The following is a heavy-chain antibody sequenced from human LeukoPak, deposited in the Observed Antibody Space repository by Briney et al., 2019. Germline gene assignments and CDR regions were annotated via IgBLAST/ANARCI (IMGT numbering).Heavy chain of an antibody. CDR2: IYHGGKT. Sequence: SETLSLTCAVSGYSISSGYHWGWIRQPPGKGLEWIGSIYHGGKTYHNPSLKSRVTISVDTSMNQFSLKLSSVTAADTAVYYCARTRYCSGATCYSPELFESWGQGTLVTVSS. V-gene: IGHV4-38-2*01. CDR1: GYSISSGYH. J-gene: IGHJ4*02. D-gene: IGHD2-15*01. CDR3: ARTRYCSGATCYSPELFES.